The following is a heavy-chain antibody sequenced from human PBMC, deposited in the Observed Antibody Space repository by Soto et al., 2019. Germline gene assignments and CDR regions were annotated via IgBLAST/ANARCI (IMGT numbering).Heavy chain of an antibody. J-gene: IGHJ4*02. CDR3: VREDGKVGTNSAFDY. V-gene: IGHV3-21*01. D-gene: IGHD1-26*01. Sequence: SGGSLRLSCASSGFTFSTYTMNWVRQAPGKGLEWVSSINGRGNYIYYAESVKGRFTISRDNAKNSLYLQMDRLRAEDMALYYCVREDGKVGTNSAFDYWGLGALVTVSS. CDR2: INGRGNYI. CDR1: GFTFSTYT.